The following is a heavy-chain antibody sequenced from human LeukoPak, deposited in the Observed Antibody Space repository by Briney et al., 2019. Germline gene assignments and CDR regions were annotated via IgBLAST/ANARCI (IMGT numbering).Heavy chain of an antibody. CDR2: IYYSGTT. CDR1: GGSISIGDYY. CDR3: ARDSGSGTYY. Sequence: PSETLSLTCTVSGGSISIGDYYWSWIRQPPGKGLEWIGYIYYSGTTNYNPSLKSRVTISIDTSKNQFSLNLSSVTAADTAVYYCARDSGSGTYYWGQGTLVTVSS. J-gene: IGHJ4*02. D-gene: IGHD6-19*01. V-gene: IGHV4-61*08.